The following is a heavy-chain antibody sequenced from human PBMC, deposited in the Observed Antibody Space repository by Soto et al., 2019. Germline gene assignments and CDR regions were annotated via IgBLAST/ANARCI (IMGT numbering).Heavy chain of an antibody. D-gene: IGHD1-26*01. CDR1: GYTFTNYG. CDR3: AKDVSGSRGGFGY. J-gene: IGHJ4*02. V-gene: IGHV1-18*01. Sequence: QVQLVQSGAEVKKPAASVRVSCKASGYTFTNYGISCVRQAPGQGLEWMGWISGYNHNTIYPQKFQGRVTLNTDTSTSTAYMGLWTLRSDAAAMYYCAKDVSGSRGGFGYWGQGTLVIASS. CDR2: ISGYNHNT.